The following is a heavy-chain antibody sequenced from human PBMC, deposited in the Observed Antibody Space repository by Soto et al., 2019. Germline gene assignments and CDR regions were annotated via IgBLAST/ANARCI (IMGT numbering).Heavy chain of an antibody. Sequence: QVQLVQSGAEVKKPGASVKVSCKASGYTFTSYYMPWVRQAPGQGLEWMGLINPNGGRTSYAQKFRGSITRTRDTCTSTFYMELSSLRSEDTAEYYCARGAGRIAAAGTGGYYYDGMDVWGQWPKVTVS. CDR2: INPNGGRT. CDR1: GYTFTSYY. V-gene: IGHV1-46*01. D-gene: IGHD6-13*01. CDR3: ARGAGRIAAAGTGGYYYDGMDV. J-gene: IGHJ6*02.